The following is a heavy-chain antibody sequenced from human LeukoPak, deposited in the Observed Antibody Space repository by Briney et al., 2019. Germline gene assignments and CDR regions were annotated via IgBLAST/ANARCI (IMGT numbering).Heavy chain of an antibody. D-gene: IGHD3-10*01. J-gene: IGHJ5*02. Sequence: GGSLRLSCAASGFTFSSYAMHRVRQAPGKGLEWVAVISYDGSNKYYADSVKGRFTISRDNSKNTLYLQMNSLRAEDTAVYYCARDPSDYYGSGSYYGGTNWFDPWGQGTLVTVSS. V-gene: IGHV3-30*04. CDR3: ARDPSDYYGSGSYYGGTNWFDP. CDR1: GFTFSSYA. CDR2: ISYDGSNK.